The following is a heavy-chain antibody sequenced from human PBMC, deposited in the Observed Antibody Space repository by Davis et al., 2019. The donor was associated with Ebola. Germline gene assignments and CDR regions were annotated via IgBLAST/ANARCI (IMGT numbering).Heavy chain of an antibody. D-gene: IGHD1-26*01. J-gene: IGHJ5*02. CDR2: IYTDGNT. V-gene: IGHV3-53*05. Sequence: GESLKISCAASGFSVSDYMTWVRQTPGKGLEWVSVIYTDGNTHYGDSVKGRFTISRDDSKNTVYLQMNSLRAEDTAVYYCARGPKGSGRSGSYFLAGSWGQGTLVTVSS. CDR3: ARGPKGSGRSGSYFLAGS. CDR1: GFSVSDY.